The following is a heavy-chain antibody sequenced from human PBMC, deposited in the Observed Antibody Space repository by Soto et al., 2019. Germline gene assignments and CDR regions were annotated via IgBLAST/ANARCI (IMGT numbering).Heavy chain of an antibody. Sequence: QVQLQQGGAGLLKPSETLSLTCAVYGGSFSGYYWSWIRQPPGKGLEWIGEINHSGSTNYNPSLKSRVTISVDTSKNQLSLKLSSVTAADTAVYYCARFHYYDSSGYFDYWGQGTLVTVSS. CDR3: ARFHYYDSSGYFDY. V-gene: IGHV4-34*01. CDR2: INHSGST. J-gene: IGHJ4*02. D-gene: IGHD3-22*01. CDR1: GGSFSGYY.